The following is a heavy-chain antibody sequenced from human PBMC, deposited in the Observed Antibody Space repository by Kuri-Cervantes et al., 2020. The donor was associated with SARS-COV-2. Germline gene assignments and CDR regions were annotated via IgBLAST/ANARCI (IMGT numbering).Heavy chain of an antibody. CDR1: FSASA. J-gene: IGHJ3*02. D-gene: IGHD7-27*01. CDR2: VRGKANNYAT. V-gene: IGHV3-73*01. CDR3: AKDWEGNWGWDAFDI. Sequence: FSASAIHWVRQASGKGLEWVGRVRGKANNYATAYAASVKGRFTISRDDSKNMAYLQMNSLKTEDTAVYYCAKDWEGNWGWDAFDIWGQGTMVTVSS.